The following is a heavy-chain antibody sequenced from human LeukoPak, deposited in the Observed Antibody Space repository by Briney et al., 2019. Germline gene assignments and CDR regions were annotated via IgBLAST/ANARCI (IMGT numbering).Heavy chain of an antibody. CDR1: GFTLDDYA. D-gene: IGHD2-2*01. J-gene: IGHJ6*03. CDR3: AKGGYCSSTSCPYYYYMDV. CDR2: ISGDGAST. V-gene: IGHV3-43*02. Sequence: GGSLRLSCAASGFTLDDYAMHWVRHAPGKGLEWVCLISGDGASTYYADSVKGRFTISRDNSKNSLYLPMNSLRTEDTALYYCAKGGYCSSTSCPYYYYMDVWGKGTTVTVSS.